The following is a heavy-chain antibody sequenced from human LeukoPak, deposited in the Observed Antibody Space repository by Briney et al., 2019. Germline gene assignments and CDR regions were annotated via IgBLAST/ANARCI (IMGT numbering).Heavy chain of an antibody. J-gene: IGHJ4*02. D-gene: IGHD3-10*01. CDR2: IYSDNT. V-gene: IGHV3-53*01. CDR3: TRVVTMVRGVIGTNY. CDR1: GFTVSSNS. Sequence: PAGSLRLSCTVSGFTVSSNSMSWVRQAPGKGLEWVSFIYSDNTHYSDSVKGRFTISRDNSKNTLYLQMNSLRAEDTAVYYCTRVVTMVRGVIGTNYWGQGTLVTVSS.